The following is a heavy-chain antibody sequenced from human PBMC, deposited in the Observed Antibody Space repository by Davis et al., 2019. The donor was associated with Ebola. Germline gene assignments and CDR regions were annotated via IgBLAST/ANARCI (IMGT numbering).Heavy chain of an antibody. CDR3: AKDRGLYYFDY. CDR1: GFTFSSYW. D-gene: IGHD3-10*01. CDR2: IKQDGSNK. J-gene: IGHJ4*02. V-gene: IGHV3-7*01. Sequence: GESLKISCAASGFTFSSYWMTWVRQAPGEGLEWVANIKQDGSNKYYADSVKGRFTISRDNSKNTLYLQMNSLRAEDTAVYYCAKDRGLYYFDYWGQGTLVTVSS.